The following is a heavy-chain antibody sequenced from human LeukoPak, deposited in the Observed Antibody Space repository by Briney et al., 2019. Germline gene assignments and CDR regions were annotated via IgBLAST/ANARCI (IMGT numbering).Heavy chain of an antibody. D-gene: IGHD2-15*01. CDR1: GFTFSNYW. CDR3: ARDVGSCSGGRCYDAFDI. CDR2: IKQDGSEK. V-gene: IGHV3-7*01. Sequence: GGSLRLSCAASGFTFSNYWMTWVRQAPGKGLEWVANIKQDGSEKYYVDSVKGRFTISRDNAKNSLFLQMNSLRAEDTAVYRCARDVGSCSGGRCYDAFDIWGLGTMVTVSS. J-gene: IGHJ3*02.